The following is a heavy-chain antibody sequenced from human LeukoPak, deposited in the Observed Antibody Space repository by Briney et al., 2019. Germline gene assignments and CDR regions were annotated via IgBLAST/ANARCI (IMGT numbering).Heavy chain of an antibody. Sequence: GGSLRLSCAASGFTFSSYGMSWVRQAPGKGLEWVSAISGSGGSTYYADSVKGRFTISRDNSKNTLYLQMNSLRAEDTAVYYCAKDQSYSSSWPYYYYMDVWGKGTTVTIPS. CDR1: GFTFSSYG. CDR3: AKDQSYSSSWPYYYYMDV. J-gene: IGHJ6*03. CDR2: ISGSGGST. V-gene: IGHV3-23*01. D-gene: IGHD6-13*01.